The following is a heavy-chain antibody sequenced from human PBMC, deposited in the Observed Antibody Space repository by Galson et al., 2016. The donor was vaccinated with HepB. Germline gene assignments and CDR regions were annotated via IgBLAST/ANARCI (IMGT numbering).Heavy chain of an antibody. J-gene: IGHJ6*02. CDR3: ARAERLLRFLEWPYYYYGMDV. V-gene: IGHV3-21*01. Sequence: SLRLSCAVSGFSVSSRCMNWVRQAPGKGLEWVSSISSSYIYYADSVKGRSTISRDNAKNSLYLQMNSLRAEDTAVYYFARAERLLRFLEWPYYYYGMDVWGQGTTVTVSS. CDR2: ISSSYI. CDR1: GFSVSSRC. D-gene: IGHD3-3*01.